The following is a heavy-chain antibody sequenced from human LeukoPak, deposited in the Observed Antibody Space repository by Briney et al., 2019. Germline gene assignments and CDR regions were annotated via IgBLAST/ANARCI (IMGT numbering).Heavy chain of an antibody. CDR1: GGSISSGGYY. V-gene: IGHV4-31*03. Sequence: SQTLSLTCTVSGGSISSGGYYWSWIRQHPGKGLEWIGYIYYSGSTYYNPSLKSRVTISVDTSENQFSLKLSSVTAADTAVYYCARERYCSGGSCYSHWFDPWGQGTLVTVSS. J-gene: IGHJ5*02. D-gene: IGHD2-15*01. CDR2: IYYSGST. CDR3: ARERYCSGGSCYSHWFDP.